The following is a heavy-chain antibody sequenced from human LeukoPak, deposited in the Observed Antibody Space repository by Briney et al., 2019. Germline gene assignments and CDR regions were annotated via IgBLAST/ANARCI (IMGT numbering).Heavy chain of an antibody. V-gene: IGHV1-69*05. Sequence: ASVKVSCKASGGTFSSYAISWVRQAPGQGLEWMGGIIPIFGTANYAQKLQGRVTMTTDTSTSTAYMELRSLRSDDTAVYYCARRSGYDYYYYYMDVWGKGTTVTISS. CDR1: GGTFSSYA. CDR3: ARRSGYDYYYYYMDV. J-gene: IGHJ6*03. D-gene: IGHD5-12*01. CDR2: IIPIFGTA.